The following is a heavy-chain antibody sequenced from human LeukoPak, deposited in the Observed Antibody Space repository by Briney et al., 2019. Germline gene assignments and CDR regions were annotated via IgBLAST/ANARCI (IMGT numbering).Heavy chain of an antibody. Sequence: GGSLRLSCAASGFTFSNSAMSWVRQAPGKGLKWVSAISGSGASTYYADSVKGRFTISRDNSKNILYLQMNSLRAEDTAVYYCAKDEAAKGGYYFDYWGLGTLVTVSS. CDR1: GFTFSNSA. D-gene: IGHD2-15*01. V-gene: IGHV3-23*01. J-gene: IGHJ4*02. CDR3: AKDEAAKGGYYFDY. CDR2: ISGSGAST.